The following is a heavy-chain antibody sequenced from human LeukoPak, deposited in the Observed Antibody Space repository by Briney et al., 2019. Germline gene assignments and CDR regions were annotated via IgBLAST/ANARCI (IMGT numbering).Heavy chain of an antibody. CDR2: ISYDGSNK. CDR1: GFTFSSYA. V-gene: IGHV3-30-3*01. J-gene: IGHJ5*02. D-gene: IGHD1-26*01. Sequence: GRSLRLSCAASGFTFSSYAMHWVRQAPGKGLEWVAVISYDGSNKYYADSVKGRFTISRDNSKNTLYLQMNSLRAEDTAVYYCARDRVGGSYYSGWFDPWGQGTLVTVSS. CDR3: ARDRVGGSYYSGWFDP.